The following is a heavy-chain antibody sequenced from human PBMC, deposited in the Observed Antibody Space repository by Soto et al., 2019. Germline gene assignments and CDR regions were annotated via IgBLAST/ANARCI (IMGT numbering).Heavy chain of an antibody. D-gene: IGHD3-3*01. CDR1: GGTFSSYA. CDR3: ARGGNYDFWRGGGY. V-gene: IGHV1-69*01. CDR2: IIPIFGTA. J-gene: IGHJ4*02. Sequence: QVQLVQSGAEVKKPGSSVKVSCKASGGTFSSYAISWVRQAPGQGLEWLGGIIPIFGTANYAQKFQGRVTIPADDTTSKGEVVVRSLRSGDTAVYYCARGGNYDFWRGGGYWGQGTLVTVSS.